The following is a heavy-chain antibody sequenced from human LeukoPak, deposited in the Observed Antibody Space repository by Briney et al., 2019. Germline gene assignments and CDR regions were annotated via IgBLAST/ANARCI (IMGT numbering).Heavy chain of an antibody. CDR1: GFTFSSYS. V-gene: IGHV3-21*01. CDR3: ARDYHYGYKRAYYYYYMDV. CDR2: ISSSSSYI. D-gene: IGHD5-24*01. Sequence: PGGSLRLSCAASGFTFSSYSMNWVRQAPGKGLEWVSSISSSSSYIYYADSVKGRFTISRDNAKNSLYLQMNSLRAEDTAVYYCARDYHYGYKRAYYYYYMDVWGKGTTVTVSS. J-gene: IGHJ6*03.